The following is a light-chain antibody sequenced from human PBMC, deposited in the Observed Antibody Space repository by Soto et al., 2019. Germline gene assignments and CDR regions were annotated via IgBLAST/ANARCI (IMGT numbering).Light chain of an antibody. CDR1: QSVRTF. V-gene: IGKV3-11*01. CDR2: DAS. J-gene: IGKJ4*01. CDR3: QQRSNWPPALS. Sequence: EIVLTQSPATLSLSPGESATLSCKASQSVRTFLAWYQQKPGQTPRLLIYDASKRATGIPARFSGSGSGTDYTLAISRLEHEDFGVNYCQQRSNWPPALSFGGGTKVEI.